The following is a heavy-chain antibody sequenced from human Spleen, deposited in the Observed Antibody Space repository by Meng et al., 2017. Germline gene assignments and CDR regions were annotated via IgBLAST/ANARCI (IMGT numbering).Heavy chain of an antibody. CDR2: IIPFLGLT. D-gene: IGHD1-26*01. Sequence: SVKVSCKASGGTFSSYTISWVRQAPGQGLEWMGRIIPFLGLTNYAQNFQGSVTITADKSTSTAYMELSRLRSDDTAVYYCARDSGSRRDFQHWGQGTLVTVSS. V-gene: IGHV1-69*02. CDR3: ARDSGSRRDFQH. CDR1: GGTFSSYT. J-gene: IGHJ1*01.